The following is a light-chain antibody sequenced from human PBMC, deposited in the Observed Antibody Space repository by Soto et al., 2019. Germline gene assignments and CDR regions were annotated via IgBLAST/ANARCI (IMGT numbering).Light chain of an antibody. CDR3: QQSYSIPIT. Sequence: DIQMTQSPASLSSSGGDIVSITCRASQGIASWLAWYQQKSGEAPNLLIYAASTLQSGVPSTFSGSGSGTDFTLTISRLQPEDFATYFRQQSYSIPITFGQGTRLEI. J-gene: IGKJ5*01. V-gene: IGKV1-12*01. CDR2: AAS. CDR1: QGIASW.